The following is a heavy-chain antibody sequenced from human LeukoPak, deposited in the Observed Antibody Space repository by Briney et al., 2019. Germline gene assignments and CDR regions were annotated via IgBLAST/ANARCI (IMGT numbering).Heavy chain of an antibody. CDR1: GRSINGYY. D-gene: IGHD2-15*01. V-gene: IGHV4-59*01. Sequence: IPAETLSLTCTLSGRSINGYYWSWIRHPPGEGLEWIGYIYNSGSTNYNPSLKSRVTISEDKSKNQFSLQLTSVTAADTAMYYCARPHRGPFAFDIWGQGTMVTVSS. CDR2: IYNSGST. J-gene: IGHJ3*02. CDR3: ARPHRGPFAFDI.